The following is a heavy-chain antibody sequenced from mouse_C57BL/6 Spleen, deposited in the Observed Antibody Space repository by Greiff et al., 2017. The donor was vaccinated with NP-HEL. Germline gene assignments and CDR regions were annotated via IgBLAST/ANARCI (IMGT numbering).Heavy chain of an antibody. CDR2: IDPSDSET. D-gene: IGHD1-1*01. V-gene: IGHV1-52*01. CDR1: GYTFTSYW. CDR3: ARWDYGSFDY. Sequence: VQLKQPGAELVRPGSSVKLSCKASGYTFTSYWMHWVKQRPIQGLEWIGNIDPSDSETHYNQKFKDKATLTVDKSSSTAYMQLSSLTSEDSAVYYCARWDYGSFDYWGQGTTLTVSS. J-gene: IGHJ2*01.